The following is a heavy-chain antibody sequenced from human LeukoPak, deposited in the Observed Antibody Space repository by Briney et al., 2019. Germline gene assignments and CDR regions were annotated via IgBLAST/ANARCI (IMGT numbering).Heavy chain of an antibody. CDR1: GFNFSSNH. D-gene: IGHD1-26*01. J-gene: IGHJ4*02. CDR3: AGGGGVGAKY. CDR2: IYISSNT. V-gene: IGHV3-53*01. Sequence: GGSLRLSCAASGFNFSSNHMSWVRQAPGKGLEWVSLIYISSNTYYADSVKGRFTISRDNSKNTLYLQMNSLRAEDTAVYYCAGGGGVGAKYWGQGTLVTVSS.